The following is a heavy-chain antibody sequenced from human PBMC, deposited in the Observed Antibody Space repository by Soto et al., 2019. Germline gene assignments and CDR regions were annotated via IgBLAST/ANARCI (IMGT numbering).Heavy chain of an antibody. V-gene: IGHV3-23*01. Sequence: EVQLLESGGGLVQPGGSLRLSCAASGFTFSSYAMSWVRQAPGKGLEWVSAISGSGGSTYYADSVKGRFTISSDNSKNTLYLQMTSLRAEDTAVYYCAKIPNSSSWYLDAFDIWGQGTMVTVSS. D-gene: IGHD6-13*01. CDR1: GFTFSSYA. J-gene: IGHJ3*02. CDR2: ISGSGGST. CDR3: AKIPNSSSWYLDAFDI.